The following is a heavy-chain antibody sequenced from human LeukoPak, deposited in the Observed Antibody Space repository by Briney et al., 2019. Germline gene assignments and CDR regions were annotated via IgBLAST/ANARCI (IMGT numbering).Heavy chain of an antibody. Sequence: GGSLRLSCAASRFTFSSYSMNWVRQAPGKGLEWVSSISSSGSYIYYADSVKGRFTISRDNAKNSLYLQMNSLRAEDTAVYYCARREGIAVAGNAFDIWGQGTMVTVSS. CDR3: ARREGIAVAGNAFDI. CDR1: RFTFSSYS. CDR2: ISSSGSYI. D-gene: IGHD6-19*01. J-gene: IGHJ3*02. V-gene: IGHV3-21*01.